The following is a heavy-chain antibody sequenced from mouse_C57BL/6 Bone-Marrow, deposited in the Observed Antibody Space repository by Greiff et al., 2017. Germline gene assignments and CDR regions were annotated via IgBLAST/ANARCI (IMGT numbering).Heavy chain of an antibody. CDR3: AYGSSSRWYFDV. Sequence: EVKLMESGGGLVKPGGSLKLSCAASGFTFSDYGMHWVRQAPEKGLEWVAYISSGSSTIYYADTVKGRFTISRDNAKNTLFLQMTSLRSEDTAMYYCAYGSSSRWYFDVWGTGTTVTVSS. J-gene: IGHJ1*03. D-gene: IGHD1-1*01. CDR1: GFTFSDYG. V-gene: IGHV5-17*01. CDR2: ISSGSSTI.